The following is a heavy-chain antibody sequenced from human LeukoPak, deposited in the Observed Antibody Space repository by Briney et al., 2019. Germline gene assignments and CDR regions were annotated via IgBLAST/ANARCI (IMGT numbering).Heavy chain of an antibody. CDR3: ARAMIVESGGGYAFDI. CDR2: TRNKANSYTT. V-gene: IGHV3-72*01. J-gene: IGHJ3*02. Sequence: GGSLRLSCAASGFTFSDHYMDWVRQAPGKGLEWVGRTRNKANSYTTEYAASVKGRFTTSRDDSKNSLYLQMNSLKTEDTAVYYCARAMIVESGGGYAFDIWGQGTMVTVSS. CDR1: GFTFSDHY. D-gene: IGHD3-22*01.